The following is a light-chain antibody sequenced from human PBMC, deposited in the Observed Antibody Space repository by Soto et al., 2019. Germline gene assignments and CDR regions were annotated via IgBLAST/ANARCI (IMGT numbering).Light chain of an antibody. CDR1: ALPKQY. CDR3: QSADSSGTVV. V-gene: IGLV3-25*03. CDR2: KDS. J-gene: IGLJ2*01. Sequence: SYELTQPPSVSVSPGQTARITCSGDALPKQYAYWYQQKPGQAPVLVIYKDSGRPSGIPERFSGYSSGTTVTLTISGVQAEDEADYYCQSADSSGTVVFGGGTKLTVL.